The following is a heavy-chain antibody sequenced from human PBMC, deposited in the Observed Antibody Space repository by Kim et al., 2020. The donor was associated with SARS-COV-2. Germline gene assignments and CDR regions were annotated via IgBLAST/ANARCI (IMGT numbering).Heavy chain of an antibody. CDR3: AMGEATEGWLPPDGYYGMDV. Sequence: SVKVSCKASGGTFSSYAISWVRQAPGQGLEWMGGSIPIFGTANYAQKFQGRVTITADESTSTAYMELSSLRSEDTAVYYCAMGEATEGWLPPDGYYGMDVWGQGTTVTVSS. D-gene: IGHD3-16*01. CDR2: SIPIFGTA. CDR1: GGTFSSYA. V-gene: IGHV1-69*13. J-gene: IGHJ6*02.